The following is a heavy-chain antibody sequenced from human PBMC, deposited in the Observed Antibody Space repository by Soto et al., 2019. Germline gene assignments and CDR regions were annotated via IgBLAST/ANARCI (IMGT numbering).Heavy chain of an antibody. CDR2: ISPYKSHT. D-gene: IGHD4-17*01. CDR3: ARYDPGDYRRLTDY. V-gene: IGHV1-18*04. CDR1: GYTFTNYG. Sequence: QVQLVQSGAEVKKPGASVRVSCKASGYTFTNYGITWVRQAPEQGLEWMGWISPYKSHTNYAQRFQGRILMTIDTSTSTAYVELTSLRSDDTAVFYFARYDPGDYRRLTDYWGQGTPVTVSS. J-gene: IGHJ4*02.